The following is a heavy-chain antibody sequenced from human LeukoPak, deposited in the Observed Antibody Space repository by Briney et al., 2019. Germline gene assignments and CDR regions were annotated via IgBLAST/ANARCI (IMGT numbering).Heavy chain of an antibody. CDR1: GITVSGNY. CDR3: AKDLDYTAYGYYFDY. J-gene: IGHJ4*02. Sequence: PRGSLRLSCAASGITVSGNYMAWVRQAPGKGLEWASVIYSGGNTYHADSVKGRFSISRDNSKNTVYLQMNGLRVEDTAVYYCAKDLDYTAYGYYFDYWGQGTLNTVSS. V-gene: IGHV3-66*01. D-gene: IGHD4-11*01. CDR2: IYSGGNT.